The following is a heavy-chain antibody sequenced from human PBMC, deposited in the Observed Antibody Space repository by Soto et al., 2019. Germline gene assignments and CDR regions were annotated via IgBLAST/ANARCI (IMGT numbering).Heavy chain of an antibody. CDR3: SRDIVLSHVY. CDR2: INDDGSDT. CDR1: GFIFSTYR. V-gene: IGHV3-74*01. D-gene: IGHD1-26*01. J-gene: IGHJ4*02. Sequence: GGSLRLSCAASGFIFSTYRMHWVRQAPGKGLVWVSRINDDGSDTAYADSVKGRFTVSRDNTRNTLYLEMRGLRAEDTAVYYCSRDIVLSHVYWGQGTQVTVSS.